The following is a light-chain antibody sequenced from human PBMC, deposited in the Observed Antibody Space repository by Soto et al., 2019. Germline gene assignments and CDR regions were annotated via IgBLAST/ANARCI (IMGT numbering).Light chain of an antibody. J-gene: IGKJ1*01. CDR1: QSVSSN. V-gene: IGKV3-15*01. CDR2: GAS. CDR3: QQYNNWPRT. Sequence: EIVRTQSPATLSVSPGERATLSCRASQSVSSNLAWYQQKPGQAPRLLIYGASSRATGIPARFSGSESGAEFTLTISSLQPKDFAVYYCQQYNNWPRTFGQGNRVEIK.